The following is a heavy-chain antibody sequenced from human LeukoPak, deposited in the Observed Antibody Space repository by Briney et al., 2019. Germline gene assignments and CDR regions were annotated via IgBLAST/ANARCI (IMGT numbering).Heavy chain of an antibody. CDR1: GYSISSGYY. CDR3: ARGGIAARLNY. V-gene: IGHV4-38-2*02. CDR2: IYHSGST. Sequence: TSETLSLTCTVSGYSISSGYYWGWIRQPPGKGLEWIGSIYHSGSTYYNPSLKSRVTISVDTSKNQFSLKLSSVTAADTAVYYCARGGIAARLNYWGQGTLVTVSS. J-gene: IGHJ4*02. D-gene: IGHD6-6*01.